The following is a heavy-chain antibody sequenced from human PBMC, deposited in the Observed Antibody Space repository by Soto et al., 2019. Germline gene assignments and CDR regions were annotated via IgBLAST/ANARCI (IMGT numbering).Heavy chain of an antibody. Sequence: QVQLVQSGAEVKKPGASVKVSCKASGYTFSSYGFSWVRQAPGQGLEWMGWISAYNGNTDYAQKLQGRVTMTTDTSTSTAYMELRSLRSDDTAVYYCARDWGRGQFLTNKDYWGQGTLVTVSS. D-gene: IGHD3-9*01. V-gene: IGHV1-18*01. CDR3: ARDWGRGQFLTNKDY. CDR1: GYTFSSYG. CDR2: ISAYNGNT. J-gene: IGHJ4*02.